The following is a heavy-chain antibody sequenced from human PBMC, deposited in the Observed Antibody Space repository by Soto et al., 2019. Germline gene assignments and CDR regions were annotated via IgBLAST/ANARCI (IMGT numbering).Heavy chain of an antibody. Sequence: SETLSLTCTVSGGSISSGGYSWTWIRQSPGKGLEWIGYTYQSGSAYYNPSLKSRVTISVDRPKNQFSLNLTSVTAADTAVYYCARDYYGMDVWGQGTTVTVS. V-gene: IGHV4-30-2*06. CDR3: ARDYYGMDV. CDR2: TYQSGSA. CDR1: GGSISSGGYS. J-gene: IGHJ6*02.